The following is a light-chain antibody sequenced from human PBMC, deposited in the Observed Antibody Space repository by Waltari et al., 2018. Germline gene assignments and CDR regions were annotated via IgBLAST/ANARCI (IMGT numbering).Light chain of an antibody. CDR3: ATWDDSLNGL. V-gene: IGLV1-44*01. CDR2: SNN. J-gene: IGLJ2*01. Sequence: QSVLTPPPSGSGTHGQSVPISCSGSSSNIVSKSVTWYQQVPGTAPKLLIYSNNQRPSGVPDRFSGSKSGTSASLAISGLQSEDEADYYCATWDDSLNGLFGGGTKLTVL. CDR1: SSNIVSKS.